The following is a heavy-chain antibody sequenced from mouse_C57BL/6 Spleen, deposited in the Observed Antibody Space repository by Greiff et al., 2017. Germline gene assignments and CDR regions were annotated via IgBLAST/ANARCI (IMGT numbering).Heavy chain of an antibody. CDR3: ASNNWYFDV. V-gene: IGHV1-59*01. J-gene: IGHJ1*03. CDR1: GYTFTSYW. CDR2: IDPSDSYT. Sequence: QVQLQQPGAELVRPGTSVKLSCKASGYTFTSYWMHWVKQRPGQGLEWIGVIDPSDSYTNYNQKFKGKATLTVDTSSSTAYMQLSSLTSEDSAVXYCASNNWYFDVWGTGTTVTVSS.